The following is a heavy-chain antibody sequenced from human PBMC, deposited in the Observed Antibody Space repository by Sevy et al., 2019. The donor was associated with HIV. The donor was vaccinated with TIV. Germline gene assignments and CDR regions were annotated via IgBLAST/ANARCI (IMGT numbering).Heavy chain of an antibody. CDR3: ARDGKDVITMVRGVNFGAYNWFDP. D-gene: IGHD3-10*01. CDR2: ISYDGSNK. J-gene: IGHJ5*02. V-gene: IGHV3-30*04. Sequence: GGSLRISCAASGFTFSSYAMHWVRQAPGKGLEWVAVISYDGSNKYYADSVKGRFTISRDNSKNTLYLQMNSLRAEDTAVYYCARDGKDVITMVRGVNFGAYNWFDPRGQGTLVTVSS. CDR1: GFTFSSYA.